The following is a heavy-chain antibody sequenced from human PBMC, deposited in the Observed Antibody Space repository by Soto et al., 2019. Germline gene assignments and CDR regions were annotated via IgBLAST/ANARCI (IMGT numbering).Heavy chain of an antibody. D-gene: IGHD6-13*01. V-gene: IGHV3-23*01. Sequence: EVQLLESGGDLVQPGGSLRLSCAASGFTFSSYAMSWVRQTPGKGLEWVSSVSASGASTYYAASVKGRFTISRDNSKNILFLQMNSLLGEDTAVYGCAKDGDSSSRPSDYWGQGTLVTVSS. CDR1: GFTFSSYA. J-gene: IGHJ4*02. CDR2: VSASGAST. CDR3: AKDGDSSSRPSDY.